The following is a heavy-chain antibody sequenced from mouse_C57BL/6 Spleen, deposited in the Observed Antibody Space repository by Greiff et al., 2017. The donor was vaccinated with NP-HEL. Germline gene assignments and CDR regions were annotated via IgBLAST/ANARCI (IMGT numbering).Heavy chain of an antibody. CDR3: TLGGYYAMDY. V-gene: IGHV14-4*01. CDR2: IDPENGDT. Sequence: VQLQQSGAELVRPGASVKLSCTASGFNIKDDYMHWVKQRPEQGLEWIGWIDPENGDTEYASKFQGKATITADTSSNTAYLQLSSLTSEDTAVYYCTLGGYYAMDYWGQGTSVTVSS. J-gene: IGHJ4*01. CDR1: GFNIKDDY.